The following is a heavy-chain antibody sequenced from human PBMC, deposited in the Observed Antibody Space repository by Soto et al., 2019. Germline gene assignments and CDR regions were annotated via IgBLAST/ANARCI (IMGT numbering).Heavy chain of an antibody. CDR3: AREGDGSQNYRASFFDY. Sequence: ASVKVSCKASEYTFAGYYLHWGRQAPGQGLEWMGCINFNTGFTRYAQKFQGRVTMTRDTSITTVYMDLSSLRSDDTAAYYCAREGDGSQNYRASFFDYWGQGTLVTVSS. J-gene: IGHJ4*02. V-gene: IGHV1-2*02. CDR1: EYTFAGYY. D-gene: IGHD3-10*01. CDR2: INFNTGFT.